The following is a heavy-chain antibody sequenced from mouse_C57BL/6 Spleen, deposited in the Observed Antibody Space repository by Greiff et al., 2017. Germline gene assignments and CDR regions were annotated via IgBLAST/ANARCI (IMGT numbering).Heavy chain of an antibody. Sequence: QVQLKESGPELVKPGASVKISCKASGYAFSSSWMNWVKQRPGKGLEWIGRIYPGDGDTNYNGKFKGKATLTADKSSSTAYMQLSSLTSEDSAVDFCAGAGDLLWGRYFDVWGTGTTVTVSS. D-gene: IGHD2-1*01. CDR1: GYAFSSSW. V-gene: IGHV1-82*01. CDR2: IYPGDGDT. CDR3: AGAGDLLWGRYFDV. J-gene: IGHJ1*03.